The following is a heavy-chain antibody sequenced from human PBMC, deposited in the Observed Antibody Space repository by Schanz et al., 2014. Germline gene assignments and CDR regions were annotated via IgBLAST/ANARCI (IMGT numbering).Heavy chain of an antibody. D-gene: IGHD6-19*01. CDR3: ARDLISSGWYG. CDR2: ITAYNGDT. CDR1: GYSFISHA. V-gene: IGHV1-18*01. J-gene: IGHJ4*02. Sequence: QVQLVQSGAEVKKPGSPVKVSCKASGYSFISHAIHWVRQAPGQRLEWMGWITAYNGDTNYALKLQGRVTMTTDTSTGTAYMELRSLRSDDTAVYYCARDLISSGWYGWGQGTLVTVSS.